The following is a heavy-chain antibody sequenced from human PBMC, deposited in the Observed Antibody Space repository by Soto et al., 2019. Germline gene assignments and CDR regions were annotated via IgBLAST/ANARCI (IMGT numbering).Heavy chain of an antibody. D-gene: IGHD3-10*01. CDR3: ARVAGYGTGNRFFAD. Sequence: QGQLVQSGPEVTKPGASVKVSCKTSDYPFTSYGLSWVRQAPGQGLEWMGWSVANSGNTIYAQKFQGRLTIYTARSTKTGYMELRSLTSDDSALLYCARVAGYGTGNRFFADWGQGTLVTVS. CDR2: SVANSGNT. CDR1: DYPFTSYG. J-gene: IGHJ4*02. V-gene: IGHV1-18*01.